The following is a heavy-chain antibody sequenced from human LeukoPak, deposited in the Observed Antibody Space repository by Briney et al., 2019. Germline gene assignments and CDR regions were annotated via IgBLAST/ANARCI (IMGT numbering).Heavy chain of an antibody. CDR1: GFTFSSYE. CDR3: ARSPMVRGVIPHFDS. Sequence: ETGGSLRLSCAASGFTFSSYEMNWVRQAPGKGLEWVSYISSSGSTIYYADSVKGRFTISRDNAKNSLYLQMNSLRVEDTAIYYCARSPMVRGVIPHFDSWGQGTLVTVSS. CDR2: ISSSGSTI. D-gene: IGHD3-10*01. V-gene: IGHV3-48*03. J-gene: IGHJ4*02.